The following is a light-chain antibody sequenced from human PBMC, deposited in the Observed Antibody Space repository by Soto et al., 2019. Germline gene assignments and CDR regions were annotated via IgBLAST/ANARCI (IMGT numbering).Light chain of an antibody. CDR2: GAS. Sequence: DIVLTQSPGTLSLSPGERATLSCRASQSVNSAYFAWYQQKPGQAPRLLIYGASTGAAGIPDRFSGSGSGTDFTLTISRLEPEDLAVYYCQQYGNSPPWTFGQGTKVEIK. V-gene: IGKV3-20*01. J-gene: IGKJ1*01. CDR3: QQYGNSPPWT. CDR1: QSVNSAY.